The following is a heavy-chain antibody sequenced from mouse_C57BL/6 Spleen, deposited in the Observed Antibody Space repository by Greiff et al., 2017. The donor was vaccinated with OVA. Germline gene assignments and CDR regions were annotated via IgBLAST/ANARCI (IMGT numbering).Heavy chain of an antibody. D-gene: IGHD1-1*01. Sequence: VQLQQSGAELVRPGASVKLSCTASGFNIKDYYMHWVKQRPEQGLEWIGRIDPEDGDTEYAPKFQGKATMTADTSSNTAYLQLSSLTSEDTAVYYCTTPITTVVGSFDYWGQGTTLTVSS. CDR2: IDPEDGDT. V-gene: IGHV14-1*01. CDR1: GFNIKDYY. J-gene: IGHJ2*01. CDR3: TTPITTVVGSFDY.